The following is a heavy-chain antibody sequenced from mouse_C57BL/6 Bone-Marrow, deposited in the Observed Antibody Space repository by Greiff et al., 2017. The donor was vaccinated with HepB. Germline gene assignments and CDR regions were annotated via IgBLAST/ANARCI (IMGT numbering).Heavy chain of an antibody. CDR2: IDPETGGT. V-gene: IGHV1-15*01. D-gene: IGHD2-4*01. CDR3: TREWAYYDYDEDY. J-gene: IGHJ2*01. CDR1: GYTFTDYE. Sequence: VQLQQSGAELVRPGASVTLSCKASGYTFTDYEMHWVKQTPVHGLEWIGAIDPETGGTAYNQKFKGKAILTADKSSSTAYMERRSLTSEDSAVYYCTREWAYYDYDEDYWGQGTTLTVSS.